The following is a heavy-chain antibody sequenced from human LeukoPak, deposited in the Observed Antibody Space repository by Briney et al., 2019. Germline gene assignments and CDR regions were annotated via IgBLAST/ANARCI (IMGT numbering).Heavy chain of an antibody. CDR1: GGSISSGGYS. V-gene: IGHV4-30-2*01. CDR3: ARGVSPFSYYYGSGSLVWFDP. D-gene: IGHD3-10*01. CDR2: IYHSGST. Sequence: SQTLSLTCAVSGGSISSGGYSWSWIRQPPGKGLEWIGYIYHSGSTYYNPSLKSRVTISVDRSKNQFSLKLSSVTAADTAVYYCARGVSPFSYYYGSGSLVWFDPWGQGTLVTVSS. J-gene: IGHJ5*02.